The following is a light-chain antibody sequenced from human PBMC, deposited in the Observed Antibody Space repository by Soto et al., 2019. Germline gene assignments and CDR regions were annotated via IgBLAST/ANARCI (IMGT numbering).Light chain of an antibody. CDR2: ATS. V-gene: IGKV3-15*01. CDR1: QSVGNN. CDR3: QQYGAWPLT. J-gene: IGKJ4*01. Sequence: EIVVTQSPATLSVSPGERATLSCRASQSVGNNFAWYQQKPGQAPRLLIFATSTRATGVPARFSGSGSGTECTLTISSLQSEDFAVYYCQQYGAWPLTFGGGAKVEIE.